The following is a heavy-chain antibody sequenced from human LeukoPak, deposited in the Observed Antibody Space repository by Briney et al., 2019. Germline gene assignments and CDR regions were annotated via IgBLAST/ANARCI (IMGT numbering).Heavy chain of an antibody. CDR3: ARDLDGYDFGGNDY. J-gene: IGHJ4*02. Sequence: GGSLRLSCAASGFTFSSYWMSWVRQAPGKGLEWVANINQDGSEKYYVDSVKGRFTISRDNAKNSVYLQMSSLRAEDTAVYYCARDLDGYDFGGNDYWGQGTLVTVSS. V-gene: IGHV3-7*01. CDR1: GFTFSSYW. D-gene: IGHD5-12*01. CDR2: INQDGSEK.